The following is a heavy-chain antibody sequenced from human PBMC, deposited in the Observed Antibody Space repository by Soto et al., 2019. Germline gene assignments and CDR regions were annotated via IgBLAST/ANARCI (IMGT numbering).Heavy chain of an antibody. J-gene: IGHJ4*02. CDR3: ARGPSGWYLG. Sequence: QVQLQQWGAGLLKPSETLSLTCAVYGGSFSGYYWSWIRQPPGKGLAWIGEINHSGSTNYNPSLKSRVTISVDTSKNQFSLKLSSVTAADTAVYYCARGPSGWYLGWGQGTLVTVSS. V-gene: IGHV4-34*01. CDR1: GGSFSGYY. CDR2: INHSGST. D-gene: IGHD6-19*01.